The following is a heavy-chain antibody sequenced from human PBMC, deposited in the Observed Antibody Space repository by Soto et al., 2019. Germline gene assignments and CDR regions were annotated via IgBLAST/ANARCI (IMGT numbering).Heavy chain of an antibody. J-gene: IGHJ4*02. V-gene: IGHV4-30-2*01. CDR1: GGSISSGGYS. CDR2: MYHSGST. Sequence: SETLSLTCAVSGGSISSGGYSWSWIRQPPGKGLEWIGYMYHSGSTYYNPSLKSRVTISIDRSKNQFSLKLSSVTAADTAVYYRARAPDYWGQGLLVTLAS. CDR3: ARAPDY.